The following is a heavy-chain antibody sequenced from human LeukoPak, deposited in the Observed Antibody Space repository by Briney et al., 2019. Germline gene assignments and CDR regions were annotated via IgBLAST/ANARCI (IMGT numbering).Heavy chain of an antibody. CDR3: ARPFNTYYYDSSATKGY. Sequence: SVKVSCKASGGTFSSYAISWVRQAPGQGLEWMGRIIPILGIANYAQKFQGRVTITADKSTSTAYMELSSLRSEDTAVYYCARPFNTYYYDSSATKGYWGQGTLVTVSS. D-gene: IGHD3-22*01. V-gene: IGHV1-69*04. CDR2: IIPILGIA. J-gene: IGHJ4*02. CDR1: GGTFSSYA.